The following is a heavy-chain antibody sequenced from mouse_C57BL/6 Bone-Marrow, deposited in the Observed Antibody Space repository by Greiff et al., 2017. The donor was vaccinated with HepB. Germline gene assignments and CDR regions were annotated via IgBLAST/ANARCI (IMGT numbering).Heavy chain of an antibody. D-gene: IGHD1-1*01. CDR2: IRLKSDNYAT. Sequence: EVKVVESGGGLVQPGGSMKLSCVASGFTFSNYWMNWVRQSPEKGLEWVAQIRLKSDNYATHYAESVKGRFTISRDDSKSSVYLQMNNLRADDTGIYYCTGYYYYGSCYAMDYWGQGTSVTVSS. V-gene: IGHV6-3*01. CDR1: GFTFSNYW. J-gene: IGHJ4*01. CDR3: TGYYYYGSCYAMDY.